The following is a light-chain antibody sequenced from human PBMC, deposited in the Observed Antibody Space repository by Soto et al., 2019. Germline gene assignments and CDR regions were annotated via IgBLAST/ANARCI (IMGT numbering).Light chain of an antibody. V-gene: IGKV1-39*01. CDR3: QQSYATPLT. J-gene: IGKJ4*01. Sequence: DIQMTQSPSSLSASVGDRVTITCRASQSISSSLNCYQEKPGKALKLLIYAASNLQSGVPSRFSGSGSGTDFTLTINSLEPEGFATYYCQQSYATPLTFGGGTKVEIK. CDR1: QSISSS. CDR2: AAS.